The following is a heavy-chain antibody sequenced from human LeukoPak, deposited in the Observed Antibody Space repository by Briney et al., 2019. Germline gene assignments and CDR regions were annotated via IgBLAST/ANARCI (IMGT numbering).Heavy chain of an antibody. CDR1: GGSFSGYY. J-gene: IGHJ4*02. Sequence: PSETLSLTCAVYGGSFSGYYWSWIRQPPGKGLEWVSAISGSGGSTYYADSVKGRFTISRDNSKNTLYLQMNSLRAEDTAVYYCAKETVRMLSNIAVAGYWGQGTLVTVSS. V-gene: IGHV3-23*01. D-gene: IGHD6-19*01. CDR3: AKETVRMLSNIAVAGY. CDR2: ISGSGGST.